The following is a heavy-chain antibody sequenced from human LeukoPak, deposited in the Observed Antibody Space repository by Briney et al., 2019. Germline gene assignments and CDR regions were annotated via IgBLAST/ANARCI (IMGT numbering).Heavy chain of an antibody. J-gene: IGHJ4*02. V-gene: IGHV4-39*01. CDR3: ARLGIWFGELFYFDY. D-gene: IGHD3-10*01. CDR1: GGSISSSSYY. CDR2: IYYSGST. Sequence: SETLSLTCAVSGGSISSSSYYWGWIRQPPGKGLEWIGSIYYSGSTYYNPSLKSRVTISVDTSKNQFPLKLSSVTAADTAVYYCARLGIWFGELFYFDYWGQGTLVTVSS.